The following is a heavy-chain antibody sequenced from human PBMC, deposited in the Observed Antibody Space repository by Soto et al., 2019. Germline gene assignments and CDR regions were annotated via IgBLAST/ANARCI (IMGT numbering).Heavy chain of an antibody. CDR1: GYTFTSYG. CDR3: AIWASGSCGLFSIYYGMDV. CDR2: ISAYNGNT. J-gene: IGHJ6*02. V-gene: IGHV1-18*01. Sequence: ASVKVSCKASGYTFTSYGISWVRQAPGQGLEWMGWISAYNGNTNYAQKLQGRVTMTTDTSTSTAYMELRSLRSDDTAVYYCAIWASGSCGLFSIYYGMDVWGQGTTVTVSS. D-gene: IGHD1-26*01.